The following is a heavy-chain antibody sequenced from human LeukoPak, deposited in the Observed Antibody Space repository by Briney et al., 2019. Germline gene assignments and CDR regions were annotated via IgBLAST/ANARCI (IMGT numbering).Heavy chain of an antibody. CDR2: ISAYNGNT. D-gene: IGHD2-15*01. Sequence: ASVKVSCKASEYTFTSYYMHWVRQAPGQGLEWMGWISAYNGNTNYAQKLQGRVTMTTDTSTSTAYMELRSLRSDDTAVYYCARDQWLIGGKLPVDYWGQGTLVTVSS. CDR1: EYTFTSYY. CDR3: ARDQWLIGGKLPVDY. J-gene: IGHJ4*02. V-gene: IGHV1-18*04.